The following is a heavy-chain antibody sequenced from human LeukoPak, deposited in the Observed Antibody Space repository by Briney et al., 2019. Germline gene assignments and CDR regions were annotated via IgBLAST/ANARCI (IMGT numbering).Heavy chain of an antibody. CDR3: ARDSPYYYDSSGYYHLYFDY. D-gene: IGHD3-22*01. CDR2: INWNGDRS. CDR1: GFTFSNYA. V-gene: IGHV3-20*04. Sequence: PGGSLRLSCAASGFTFSNYAMSWVRQTPGKGLEWVSGINWNGDRSGYADSVKGRFTISRDNAQKSLYLQMNSLRAEDTALYYCARDSPYYYDSSGYYHLYFDYWGQGTLVTVSS. J-gene: IGHJ4*02.